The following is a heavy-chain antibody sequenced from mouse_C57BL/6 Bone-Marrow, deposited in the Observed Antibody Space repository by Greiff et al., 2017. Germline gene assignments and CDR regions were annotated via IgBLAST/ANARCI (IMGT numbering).Heavy chain of an antibody. CDR2: ISYDGSN. J-gene: IGHJ2*01. D-gene: IGHD1-1*01. CDR1: GYSITSGYY. CDR3: ARDYYGSSSYYFDY. V-gene: IGHV3-6*01. Sequence: ESGPGLVKPSQSLSLTCSVTGYSITSGYYWNWIRQFPGNKLEWMGYISYDGSNNYNPSLKNRISITRDTSKNQFFLKLNSVTTEDTATYYCARDYYGSSSYYFDYWGQGTTLTVSS.